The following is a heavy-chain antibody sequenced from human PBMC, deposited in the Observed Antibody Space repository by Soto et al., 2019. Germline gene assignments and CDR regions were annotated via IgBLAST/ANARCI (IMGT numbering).Heavy chain of an antibody. CDR3: ARSKGSDSSGYYV. V-gene: IGHV4-59*01. Sequence: TLSLTCTVSGGSISSYYWSWIRQPPGKGLEWIGYIYYSGSTNYNPSLKSRVAISVDTSKNQFSLKLSSVTAADTAVYYCARSKGSDSSGYYVWGQGTLVTVSS. J-gene: IGHJ4*02. CDR1: GGSISSYY. CDR2: IYYSGST. D-gene: IGHD3-22*01.